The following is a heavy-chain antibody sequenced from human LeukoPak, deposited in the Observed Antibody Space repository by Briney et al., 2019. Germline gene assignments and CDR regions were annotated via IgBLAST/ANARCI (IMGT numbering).Heavy chain of an antibody. Sequence: PSETLSLTCAVYGGSFSGYYWSWIRQPPGKGLEWIGYIYYSGNTNYNPSLKSRVTILVDTSKNQFSLKLSSVTAADTAVYYCARDAGFDYWGQGTLVTVSS. CDR2: IYYSGNT. J-gene: IGHJ4*02. D-gene: IGHD1-14*01. V-gene: IGHV4-59*01. CDR3: ARDAGFDY. CDR1: GGSFSGYY.